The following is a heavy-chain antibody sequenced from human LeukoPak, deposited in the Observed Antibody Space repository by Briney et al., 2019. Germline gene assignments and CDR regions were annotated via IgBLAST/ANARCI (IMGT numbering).Heavy chain of an antibody. Sequence: GESLKISCKGSGYSFTSYWIGWVRQMPGKGLEWMGIIYPAGSDTRYSPSFQGQVTISADKSINTAYLQWNGLKASDTAVYYCARQKGSSWTNVRDYWGRGTLVTVSS. D-gene: IGHD6-13*01. CDR3: ARQKGSSWTNVRDY. V-gene: IGHV5-51*01. J-gene: IGHJ4*02. CDR2: IYPAGSDT. CDR1: GYSFTSYW.